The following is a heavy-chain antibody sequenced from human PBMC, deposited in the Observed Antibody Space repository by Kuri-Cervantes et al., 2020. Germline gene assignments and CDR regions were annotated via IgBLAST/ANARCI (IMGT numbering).Heavy chain of an antibody. CDR2: IKQDGSEK. CDR3: AKDQYSISWYPDY. Sequence: GGSLRPSCAASGFTFSSYWMSWVRQAPGKGLEWVANIKQDGSEKYYVDSVKGRFTISRDNSKNTLYLQMNSLRAEDTAVYYCAKDQYSISWYPDYWGQGTLVTVSS. CDR1: GFTFSSYW. J-gene: IGHJ4*02. D-gene: IGHD6-13*01. V-gene: IGHV3-7*01.